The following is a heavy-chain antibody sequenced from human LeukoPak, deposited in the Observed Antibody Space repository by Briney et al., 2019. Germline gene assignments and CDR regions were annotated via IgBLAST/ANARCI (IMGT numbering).Heavy chain of an antibody. CDR2: IYYSGST. CDR1: GDSISSGGYY. J-gene: IGHJ6*02. Sequence: SQTLSLTCTVSGDSISSGGYYWSWIRQHPGKGLEWIGYIYYSGSTYYNPSLKSRVTISVDTSKNQFSLKLSSVTAADTAVYYCARDTWWGYRDYYYGMDVWGQGTTVTVSS. D-gene: IGHD3-16*02. CDR3: ARDTWWGYRDYYYGMDV. V-gene: IGHV4-31*03.